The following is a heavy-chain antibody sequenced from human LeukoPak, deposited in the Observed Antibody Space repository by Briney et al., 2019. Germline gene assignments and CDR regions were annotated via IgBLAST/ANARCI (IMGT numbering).Heavy chain of an antibody. J-gene: IGHJ4*02. CDR2: IYYSGST. CDR3: ARFCSGGSSYSGNFDY. CDR1: GGSISSYY. V-gene: IGHV4-59*01. D-gene: IGHD2-15*01. Sequence: SETLSLTCTVSGGSISSYYWSWIRQPPGKGLEWIGYIYYSGSTNYNPSLKSRVTISVDTSKNQFSLKLSSVTAADTAVYYCARFCSGGSSYSGNFDYWGQGTLVTVSS.